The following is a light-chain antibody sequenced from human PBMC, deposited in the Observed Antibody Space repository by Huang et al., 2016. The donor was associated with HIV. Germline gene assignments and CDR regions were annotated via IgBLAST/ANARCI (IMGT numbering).Light chain of an antibody. J-gene: IGKJ2*01. CDR3: QQYNNWPYT. CDR1: QSVGSK. V-gene: IGKV3-15*01. CDR2: GAS. Sequence: DTVMTQTPATLSVSPGARATLSCRASQSVGSKLAWFQQKPGQAPRLLIHGASTRATGSPARFSGSGSGTEFTLTISSLQSEDFAVYYCQQYNNWPYTFGQGIKLEIK.